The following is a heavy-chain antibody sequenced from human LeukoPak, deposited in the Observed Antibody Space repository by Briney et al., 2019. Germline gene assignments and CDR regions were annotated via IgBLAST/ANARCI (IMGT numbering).Heavy chain of an antibody. CDR1: GFTFRSCS. Sequence: PGGSLRLSYAASGFTFRSCSMNWVRQAPGKGLEWMSYISSSGSTINYADSVKGRFTISRDSAKNSLYLQMNSLRDEDTAVYYCARDRDSGDYTAAPGDYWGQGTLVTVSS. CDR3: ARDRDSGDYTAAPGDY. V-gene: IGHV3-48*02. CDR2: ISSSGSTI. J-gene: IGHJ4*02. D-gene: IGHD4-17*01.